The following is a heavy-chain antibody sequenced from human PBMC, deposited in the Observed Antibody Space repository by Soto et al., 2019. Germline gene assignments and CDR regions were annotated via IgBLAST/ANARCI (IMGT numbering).Heavy chain of an antibody. D-gene: IGHD1-20*01. Sequence: QVQLVQSGAEVKKPGASVKVPCKASGYTFTSYGISWVRQAPGQGLEWMGWISAYNGNTNYAQKLQGRVTMTTDTSTSTAYMELRSLRSDDTAVYYCARDRSNWHYYYYGMDVWGQGTTVTVSS. CDR2: ISAYNGNT. CDR3: ARDRSNWHYYYYGMDV. J-gene: IGHJ6*02. CDR1: GYTFTSYG. V-gene: IGHV1-18*01.